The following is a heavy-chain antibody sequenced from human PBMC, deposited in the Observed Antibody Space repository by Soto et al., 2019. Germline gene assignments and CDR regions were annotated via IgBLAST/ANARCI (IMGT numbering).Heavy chain of an antibody. J-gene: IGHJ4*02. V-gene: IGHV3-21*06. CDR2: ISSTTNYI. Sequence: GGSLRLSCAASGFTFTRYSINLFRQSPGKGLEWVSSISSTTNYIYYGDSMKGRFTISRDNAKNSLYLEMNSLRAEDTAVYYCARESEDLTSNFDYWGQGTLVTVSS. CDR3: ARESEDLTSNFDY. CDR1: GFTFTRYS.